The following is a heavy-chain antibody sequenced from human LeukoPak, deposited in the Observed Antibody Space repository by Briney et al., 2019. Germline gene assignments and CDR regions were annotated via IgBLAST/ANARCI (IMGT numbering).Heavy chain of an antibody. J-gene: IGHJ4*02. D-gene: IGHD3-22*01. CDR2: ISNDGGGT. Sequence: PGGSLRLSYAASGFIFNNYGLVWVRQAPGKGLEWVSAISNDGGGTTYADFVKGRFSVSRDNSKNTLFLQMNSLRAEDTALYYCAKGSSGYFFDLWGQRTLVTVSS. CDR3: AKGSSGYFFDL. CDR1: GFIFNNYG. V-gene: IGHV3-23*01.